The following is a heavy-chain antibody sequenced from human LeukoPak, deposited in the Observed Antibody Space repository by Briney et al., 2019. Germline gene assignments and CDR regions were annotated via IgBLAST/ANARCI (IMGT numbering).Heavy chain of an antibody. CDR2: INPNSGGT. Sequence: ASVKVSCKASGYTFTGYYIHWVRQAPGQGLEWMGRINPNSGGTNYAQKFQGRVTMTRDTSISTAYMELSRLRSDDTAVYYCARDAPSEWELLKWGQGTLVTVSS. J-gene: IGHJ4*02. CDR1: GYTFTGYY. CDR3: ARDAPSEWELLK. D-gene: IGHD1-26*01. V-gene: IGHV1-2*06.